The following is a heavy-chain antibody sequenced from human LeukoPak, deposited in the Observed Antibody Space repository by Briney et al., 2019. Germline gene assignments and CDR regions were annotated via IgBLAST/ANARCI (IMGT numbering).Heavy chain of an antibody. V-gene: IGHV4-4*02. J-gene: IGHJ4*02. CDR1: GGSISTSNW. CDR3: ARVVYGDENYFDF. Sequence: PSGTLSLTCAVSGGSISTSNWWRWVRQPPGKGLQWIGEIYHSGSASSHPSLKSRVTISVDKSKDQFSLHLNSVIAADTAVYYCARVVYGDENYFDFWGQGTLVTVSS. D-gene: IGHD4-17*01. CDR2: IYHSGSA.